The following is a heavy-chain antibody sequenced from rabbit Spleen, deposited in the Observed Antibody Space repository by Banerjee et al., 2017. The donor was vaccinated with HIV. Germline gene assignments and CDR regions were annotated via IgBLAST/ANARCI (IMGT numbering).Heavy chain of an antibody. Sequence: QSLEETGGGLVQPGGSLTLSCKASGFDFRRYYLSWVRQAPGKGLEWISCIAGSSSGFTYSATWATGRFTISKTSSTTVTLQMTSLTAADTATYFCARDLVAVIGWNFNLWGQGTLVTVS. D-gene: IGHD1-1*01. V-gene: IGHV1S40*01. J-gene: IGHJ4*01. CDR2: IAGSSSGFT. CDR1: GFDFRRYY. CDR3: ARDLVAVIGWNFNL.